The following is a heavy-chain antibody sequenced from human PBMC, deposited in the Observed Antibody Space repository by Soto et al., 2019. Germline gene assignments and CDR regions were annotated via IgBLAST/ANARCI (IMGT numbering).Heavy chain of an antibody. CDR2: INAGNGNT. Sequence: ASVKVSCKASGYTFTRYAMHWVRQAPGQRLEWMGWINAGNGNTKYSQKFQGRVTITRDTSASTAYMELSSLRSEDTAVYYCARGIVVVPAAMSGFFDYWGQGTLVTVSS. V-gene: IGHV1-3*01. CDR1: GYTFTRYA. CDR3: ARGIVVVPAAMSGFFDY. D-gene: IGHD2-2*01. J-gene: IGHJ4*02.